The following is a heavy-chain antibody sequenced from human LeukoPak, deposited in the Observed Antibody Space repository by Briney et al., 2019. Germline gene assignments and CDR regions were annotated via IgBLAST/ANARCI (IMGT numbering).Heavy chain of an antibody. V-gene: IGHV1-46*01. Sequence: ASVKVSCKASGYTFTSYYMHWVRQAPGQGLEWMGIINPSGGSTSYAQKFQGRVTMTRDMSTSTVYMELSSLRSEDTAVYYCARVVGYYYDSSGPPLLDYWGQGTLVTVSS. CDR1: GYTFTSYY. J-gene: IGHJ4*02. CDR2: INPSGGST. D-gene: IGHD3-22*01. CDR3: ARVVGYYYDSSGPPLLDY.